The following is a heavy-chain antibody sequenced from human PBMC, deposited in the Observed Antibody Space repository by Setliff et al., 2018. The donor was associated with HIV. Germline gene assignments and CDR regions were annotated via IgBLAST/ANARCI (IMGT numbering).Heavy chain of an antibody. D-gene: IGHD3-10*01. J-gene: IGHJ4*02. CDR2: FDPEDGET. Sequence: GASVKVSCKASGGTFSNYAIDWVRQAPGKGLEWMGGFDPEDGETIYAQRFQGRVTMTEETSPDTAYMELSSLTSEDTAIYYCATFYNSGSLTSFDYWGQGTLVTVSS. CDR3: ATFYNSGSLTSFDY. CDR1: GGTFSNYA. V-gene: IGHV1-24*01.